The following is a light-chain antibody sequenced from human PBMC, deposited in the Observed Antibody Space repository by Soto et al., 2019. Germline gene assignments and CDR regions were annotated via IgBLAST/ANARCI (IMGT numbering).Light chain of an antibody. CDR1: QSVSSY. V-gene: IGKV3-11*01. CDR3: QQRSNWPLT. J-gene: IGKJ4*01. CDR2: DAS. Sequence: EIVLTQSPATLSLSPGERATLSCRASQSVSSYLAWYQQKPGQAPRLLIYDASNRATGIPARFSGSGSGTDFTLTINSLEPEDFAVYYWQQRSNWPLTFGGGTKVEIK.